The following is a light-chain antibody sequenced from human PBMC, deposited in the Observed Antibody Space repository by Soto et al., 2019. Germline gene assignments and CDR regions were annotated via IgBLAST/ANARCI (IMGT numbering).Light chain of an antibody. J-gene: IGLJ2*01. CDR2: EVT. Sequence: QSVLTQPPSASGSPGQSVIISCTGTSSDVGGYNYVSWYQQHPGKVPKLMIYEVTKRPSGVPDRFSGSKSGNTASLTVSGLQAEDEADYYCSSYAGSNILVFGGGTKVTVL. V-gene: IGLV2-8*01. CDR3: SSYAGSNILV. CDR1: SSDVGGYNY.